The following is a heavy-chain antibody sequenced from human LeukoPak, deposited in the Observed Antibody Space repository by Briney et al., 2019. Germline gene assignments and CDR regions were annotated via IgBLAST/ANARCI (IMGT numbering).Heavy chain of an antibody. Sequence: SETLSLTCAVSGYSISSGYYWGWIRQPPGKGLEWIGSIYHSGSTYYNPSLKSRVTISVDTSKNQFSLKLSSVTAADTAVYYCARDPQAMVKPYYFDYWGQGTLVTVSS. J-gene: IGHJ4*02. CDR3: ARDPQAMVKPYYFDY. CDR2: IYHSGST. V-gene: IGHV4-38-2*02. CDR1: GYSISSGYY. D-gene: IGHD5-18*01.